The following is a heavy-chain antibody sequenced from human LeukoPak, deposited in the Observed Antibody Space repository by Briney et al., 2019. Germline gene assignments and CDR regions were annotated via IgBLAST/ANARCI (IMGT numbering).Heavy chain of an antibody. CDR1: GDSVSSNSAA. V-gene: IGHV6-1*01. CDR3: ARETTWVRGVINPLDY. J-gene: IGHJ4*02. Sequence: SQTLSLTCATSGDSVSSNSAAWNWIRQSPSRGLEWLGRTYYRSNWINDYAVSVKSRMTINPDTPRNQFSLQLNSETPEDTAVYYCARETTWVRGVINPLDYWGQGTLVTVSS. D-gene: IGHD3-10*01. CDR2: TYYRSNWIN.